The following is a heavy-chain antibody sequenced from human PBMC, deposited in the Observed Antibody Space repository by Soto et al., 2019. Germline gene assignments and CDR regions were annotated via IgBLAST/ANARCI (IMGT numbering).Heavy chain of an antibody. J-gene: IGHJ5*02. CDR1: GFTFSSYA. CDR3: AKGSPIKRLWFGGANNLFDP. D-gene: IGHD3-10*01. Sequence: EVQLLESGGGLVQPGGSLRLSCAASGFTFSSYAMSWVRQAPGKGLEWVSAISGSGGSTYYADSVKGRFTISRDNSKNTLYLQMNSLRAEDTAVYYCAKGSPIKRLWFGGANNLFDPWGQGTLVTVSS. V-gene: IGHV3-23*01. CDR2: ISGSGGST.